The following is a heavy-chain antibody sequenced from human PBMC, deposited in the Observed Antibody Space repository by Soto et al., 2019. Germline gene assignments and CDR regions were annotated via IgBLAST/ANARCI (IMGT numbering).Heavy chain of an antibody. V-gene: IGHV2-70*01. CDR3: AWAYGSGSYPDGMDF. CDR2: IDWDDDK. J-gene: IGHJ6*02. Sequence: GPTPVNPTQTLTLTCTFSGFSLSTSGMYVSWIRQPPGKALEWLALIDWDDDKYYSTSLKTRLTISKDTSKNQVVLTMTNMDPVDTATYYCAWAYGSGSYPDGMDFWGQGTTVTVSS. CDR1: GFSLSTSGMY. D-gene: IGHD3-10*01.